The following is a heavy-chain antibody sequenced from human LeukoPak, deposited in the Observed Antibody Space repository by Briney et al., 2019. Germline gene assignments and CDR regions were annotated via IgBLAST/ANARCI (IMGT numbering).Heavy chain of an antibody. CDR3: ARGSYSSGWYVGWYFDL. D-gene: IGHD6-19*01. J-gene: IGHJ2*01. CDR2: ISAYNGNT. CDR1: GYTFTSYG. Sequence: ASVKVSXKASGYTFTSYGISWVRQAPGQGLEWMGWISAYNGNTNYAQKLQGRVTMTTGTSTSTAYMELRSLRSDDTAVYYCARGSYSSGWYVGWYFDLWGRGTLVTVSS. V-gene: IGHV1-18*01.